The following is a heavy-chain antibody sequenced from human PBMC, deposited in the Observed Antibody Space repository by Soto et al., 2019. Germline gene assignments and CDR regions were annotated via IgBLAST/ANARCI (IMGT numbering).Heavy chain of an antibody. CDR3: AKPHSSGWYSMDY. CDR1: GFTFSSYG. V-gene: IGHV3-30*18. Sequence: GGSLRLSCAASGFTFSSYGMHWVRQAPGKGLEWVAVISYDGSNKYYADSVKGRFTISRDNSKNTLYLQMNSLRAEDTAVYYCAKPHSSGWYSMDYWGQGALVTLSS. J-gene: IGHJ4*02. D-gene: IGHD6-19*01. CDR2: ISYDGSNK.